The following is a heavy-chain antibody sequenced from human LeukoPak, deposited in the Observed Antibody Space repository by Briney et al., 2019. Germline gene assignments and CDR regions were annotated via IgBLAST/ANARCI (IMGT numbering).Heavy chain of an antibody. J-gene: IGHJ6*03. CDR3: ARDGLPSLWFGELYYYYYMDV. Sequence: GGSLRLSCAASGFTFSSYAMHWVRQAPGKGLEWVAVISYDGSNKYYADSVKGRFTISRDNSKNTLYLQMNSLRAEDTAVYYCARDGLPSLWFGELYYYYYMDVWGKGTTVTVSS. CDR2: ISYDGSNK. V-gene: IGHV3-30*04. CDR1: GFTFSSYA. D-gene: IGHD3-10*01.